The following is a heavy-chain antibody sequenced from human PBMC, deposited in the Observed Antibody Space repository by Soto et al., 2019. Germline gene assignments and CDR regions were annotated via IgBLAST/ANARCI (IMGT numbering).Heavy chain of an antibody. CDR3: ARHDYYHRTFDI. CDR2: TLYSGSP. Sequence: SETLSLTCRVSGGSVGTGAYYWSWIRQPPGKGLEWIGYTLYSGSPNYNPSLQSLQSRVTISVDTSRNQFSLRLTSVTAADTALYYCARHDYYHRTFDIWGQGTLVTFSS. J-gene: IGHJ3*02. D-gene: IGHD3-9*01. V-gene: IGHV4-61*08. CDR1: GGSVGTGAYY.